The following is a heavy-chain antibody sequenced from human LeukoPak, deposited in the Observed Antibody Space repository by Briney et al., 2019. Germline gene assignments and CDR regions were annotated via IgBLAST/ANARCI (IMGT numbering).Heavy chain of an antibody. J-gene: IGHJ6*03. V-gene: IGHV2-5*01. CDR3: ARWTMVRGDDQYYMDV. CDR2: IYWNDVK. CDR1: GVSLSTSGVG. D-gene: IGHD3-10*01. Sequence: SGPTRLKPTQTLMLTCTFSGVSLSTSGVGVGCIRQPPGKALEWLTLIYWNDVKRYSPSLKSRLTITKDTSKKQVVLTMTNMDPVDTATYYSARWTMVRGDDQYYMDVWGKGTTVTISS.